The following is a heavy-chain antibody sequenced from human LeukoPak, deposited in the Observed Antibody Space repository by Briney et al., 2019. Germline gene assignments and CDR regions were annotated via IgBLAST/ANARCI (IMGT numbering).Heavy chain of an antibody. CDR1: GGSFSGSF. Sequence: SETLSLTCAVYGGSFSGSFWTWIRQPPGKGLEWIGEINHSGSTNSNPSLKSRVTISVDTSKSQFSLKLRSVTAADTAVYYCTRSLGVVIHGGMDVWGQGTTVTVSS. D-gene: IGHD3-3*01. V-gene: IGHV4-34*01. CDR3: TRSLGVVIHGGMDV. CDR2: INHSGST. J-gene: IGHJ6*02.